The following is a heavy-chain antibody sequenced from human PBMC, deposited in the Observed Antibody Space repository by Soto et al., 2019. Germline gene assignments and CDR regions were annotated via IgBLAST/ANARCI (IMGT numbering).Heavy chain of an antibody. CDR1: GGSFSGYY. J-gene: IGHJ5*02. V-gene: IGHV4-34*01. CDR3: ARVPGIAAAGRKRPRGSNWFDP. CDR2: INHSGST. Sequence: PSETLSLTCAVYGGSFSGYYWSWIRQPPGKGLEWIGEINHSGSTNYNPSLKSRVTISVDTSKNQFSLKLSSVTAADTAVYYCARVPGIAAAGRKRPRGSNWFDPWGQGTLVTVSS. D-gene: IGHD6-13*01.